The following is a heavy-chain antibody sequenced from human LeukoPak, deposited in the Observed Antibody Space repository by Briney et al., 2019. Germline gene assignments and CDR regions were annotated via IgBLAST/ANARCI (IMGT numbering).Heavy chain of an antibody. V-gene: IGHV3-23*01. CDR1: GFTFSSYA. Sequence: GGSLRLSCAASGFTFSSYAMSWVRHAPGKGLEWVSAISGSGGSTYYADSVKGRFTISRDNAKNSLYLQMNSLRVEDTAIYYCARDRGGNSGSFEYWGQGSLVTVSS. J-gene: IGHJ4*02. CDR2: ISGSGGST. D-gene: IGHD2/OR15-2a*01. CDR3: ARDRGGNSGSFEY.